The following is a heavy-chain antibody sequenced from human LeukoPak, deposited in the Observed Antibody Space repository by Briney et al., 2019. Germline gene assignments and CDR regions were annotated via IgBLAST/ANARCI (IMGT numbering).Heavy chain of an antibody. CDR2: IYSGGTT. V-gene: IGHV3-66*01. D-gene: IGHD4-17*01. CDR3: ASKLTTGY. CDR1: GLTVSSNY. Sequence: GGSLRLSCVVSGLTVSSNYMSWVRQAPGKGLEWVSVIYSGGTTNYADSVKGRFIVYRDNSKNTLYLQMNSLRAEDTAMYYCASKLTTGYWGQGTLVTVSS. J-gene: IGHJ4*02.